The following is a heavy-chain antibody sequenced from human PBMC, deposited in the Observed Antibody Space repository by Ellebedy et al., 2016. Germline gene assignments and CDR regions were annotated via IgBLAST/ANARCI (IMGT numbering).Heavy chain of an antibody. D-gene: IGHD5-12*01. Sequence: GESLKISCAASGFTFNNYAIHWVRQAPGKGLEWVAVISYDGSNEYYADSVKGRFTISRDNSKNTLYLQMNSLRAEDTAVYFCAEDLHGYDYYYFYYMDVWGKGTTVTVSS. J-gene: IGHJ6*03. CDR2: ISYDGSNE. CDR3: AEDLHGYDYYYFYYMDV. V-gene: IGHV3-30*18. CDR1: GFTFNNYA.